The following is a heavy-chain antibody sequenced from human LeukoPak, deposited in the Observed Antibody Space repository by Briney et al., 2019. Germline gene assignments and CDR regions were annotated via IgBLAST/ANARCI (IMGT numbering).Heavy chain of an antibody. D-gene: IGHD1-1*01. CDR1: GGSFSGYY. Sequence: PSETLSLTCAVYGGSFSGYYWSWIRQPPGKGLEWIGEINHSGSTNYNPSLKSRVTISVDTSKNQFSLKLSSVTAADTAVYYCARIGTTGTLVYWGQGTLVTVSS. CDR2: INHSGST. V-gene: IGHV4-34*01. CDR3: ARIGTTGTLVY. J-gene: IGHJ4*02.